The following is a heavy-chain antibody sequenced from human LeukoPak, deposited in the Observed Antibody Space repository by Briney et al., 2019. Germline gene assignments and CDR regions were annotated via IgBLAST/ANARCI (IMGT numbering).Heavy chain of an antibody. V-gene: IGHV4-61*08. CDR1: GDPITSHSDY. CDR3: AREYSGSDY. J-gene: IGHJ4*02. Sequence: SETLSLTCTVSGDPITSHSDYKWTWIRQPPGKGLEWLGYSYHSGSTNYNPSLKSRVTISVDTSKNQFSLKLTSVTAADTAIYYCAREYSGSDYWGQGTLVTVSS. D-gene: IGHD5-12*01. CDR2: SYHSGST.